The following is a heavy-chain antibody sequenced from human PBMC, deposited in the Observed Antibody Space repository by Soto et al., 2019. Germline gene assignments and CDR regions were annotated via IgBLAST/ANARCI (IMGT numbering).Heavy chain of an antibody. CDR3: ARDTARAMVRIYYGMDV. CDR2: ISYDGSNK. D-gene: IGHD3-10*01. V-gene: IGHV3-30*03. J-gene: IGHJ6*02. CDR1: GFTFSSYG. Sequence: PGGSLRLSCAASGFTFSSYGMHWVRLAPGKGLEWVAVISYDGSNKYYADSVKGRFTISRDNSKNTLYLQMNSLRAEDTAVYYCARDTARAMVRIYYGMDVWGQGTTVTVSS.